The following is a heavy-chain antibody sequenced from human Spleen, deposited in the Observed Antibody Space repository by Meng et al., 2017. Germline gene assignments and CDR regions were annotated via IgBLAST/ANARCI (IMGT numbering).Heavy chain of an antibody. CDR2: IYHSGST. J-gene: IGHJ4*02. V-gene: IGHV4-4*02. Sequence: SETLSLTCSVSGDSISSGNWWSWVRQSPEKGLEWIGEIYHSGSTNYNPSLKSRVTISVDKSKNQFSLELGSVTAADSAVYYCARSYDIMTAYPFDYWGQGTLVTVSS. CDR3: ARSYDIMTAYPFDY. CDR1: GDSISSGNW. D-gene: IGHD3-9*01.